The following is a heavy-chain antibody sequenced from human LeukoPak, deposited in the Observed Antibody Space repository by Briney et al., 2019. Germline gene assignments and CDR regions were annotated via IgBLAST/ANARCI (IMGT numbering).Heavy chain of an antibody. V-gene: IGHV4-59*08. J-gene: IGHJ5*02. CDR2: IYYSGST. Sequence: SETLSLTCTVSGGSISSYYWSWIRQPPGKGLEWIGYIYYSGSTKYNPSLKSRVTVSVDTSKNQLSLKLISVTAADTAVYYCARVVDEHQLQTGWFDPWGQGTLVTVSS. CDR3: ARVVDEHQLQTGWFDP. D-gene: IGHD6-13*01. CDR1: GGSISSYY.